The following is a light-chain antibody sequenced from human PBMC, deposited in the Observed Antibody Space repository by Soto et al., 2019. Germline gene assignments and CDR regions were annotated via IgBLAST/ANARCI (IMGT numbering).Light chain of an antibody. CDR1: QNIRSR. CDR2: DAS. J-gene: IGKJ1*01. Sequence: DFQTTQSPSTLSASVGDRVTITCRASQNIRSRLAWFQQKPGKAPKLLIYDASSLESGVPQRFSGSGSGTEFTLTISSPQTDDFSTYYCQQYHSYWTFGQGTKVDIK. V-gene: IGKV1-5*01. CDR3: QQYHSYWT.